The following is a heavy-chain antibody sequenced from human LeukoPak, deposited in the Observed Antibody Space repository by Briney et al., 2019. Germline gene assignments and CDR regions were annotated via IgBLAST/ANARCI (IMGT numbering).Heavy chain of an antibody. D-gene: IGHD4-17*01. CDR1: GYTFTSYG. CDR3: ARDFYGDYFGY. V-gene: IGHV1-18*01. Sequence: ASVKVSCKASGYTFTSYGISWVRQAPGQGLEWMGWISAYNGNTNYAQKLQGRVTMTTDTSTSTAYMELRSLRPDGTAVYYCARDFYGDYFGYWGQGTLVTVSS. CDR2: ISAYNGNT. J-gene: IGHJ4*02.